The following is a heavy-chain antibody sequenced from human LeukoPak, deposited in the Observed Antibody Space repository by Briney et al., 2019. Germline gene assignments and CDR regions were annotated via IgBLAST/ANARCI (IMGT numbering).Heavy chain of an antibody. CDR3: AKVQTTVTYGADY. Sequence: GGSLRLSCAASGFTVSSNYMSWVRQAPGKGPEWVAFIRFDGISHYYADSVKGRFTISRDNSKNTLYLQMTSLRAEDTAVYYCAKVQTTVTYGADYWGQGTLVTVSS. D-gene: IGHD4-17*01. J-gene: IGHJ4*02. CDR2: IRFDGISH. CDR1: GFTVSSNY. V-gene: IGHV3-30*02.